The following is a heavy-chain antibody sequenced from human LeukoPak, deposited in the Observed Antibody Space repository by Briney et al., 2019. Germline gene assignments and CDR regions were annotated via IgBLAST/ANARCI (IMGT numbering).Heavy chain of an antibody. D-gene: IGHD1/OR15-1a*01. Sequence: ASVKVSCKAPGYTFTGYYMHWVRQAPGQGLEWMGWINPNSGGTNHAQKFQGRVTMTRDTSISTACMELSRLRSDDTAVYYCARNIDYWGQGTLVTVSS. J-gene: IGHJ4*02. V-gene: IGHV1-2*02. CDR3: ARNIDY. CDR1: GYTFTGYY. CDR2: INPNSGGT.